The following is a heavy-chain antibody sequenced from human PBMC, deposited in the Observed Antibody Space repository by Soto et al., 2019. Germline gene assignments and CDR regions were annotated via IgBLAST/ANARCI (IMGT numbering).Heavy chain of an antibody. J-gene: IGHJ3*02. CDR1: GFTFSSYA. V-gene: IGHV3-30-3*01. CDR3: AREGGITMIVVVITNDAFDI. D-gene: IGHD3-22*01. CDR2: ISYDGSNK. Sequence: GGSLRLSCAASGFTFSSYAMHWVRQAPGKGLEWVAVISYDGSNKYYADSVKGRFTISRDNSKNTLYLQMNSLGAEDTAVYYCAREGGITMIVVVITNDAFDIWGQGTMVTVSS.